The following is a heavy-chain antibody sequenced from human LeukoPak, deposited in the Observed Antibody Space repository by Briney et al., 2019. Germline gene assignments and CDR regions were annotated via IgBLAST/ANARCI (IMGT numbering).Heavy chain of an antibody. CDR3: ARGPRIAAAEMGY. J-gene: IGHJ4*02. Sequence: GESLKISCKGSGYSFTSYWIGWVRQMPGKGLEWMGIIYPGDSDTRYSPPFQGQVTISADKSISTAYLQWSSLKASDTAMYYCARGPRIAAAEMGYWGQGTLVTVSS. V-gene: IGHV5-51*01. D-gene: IGHD6-13*01. CDR2: IYPGDSDT. CDR1: GYSFTSYW.